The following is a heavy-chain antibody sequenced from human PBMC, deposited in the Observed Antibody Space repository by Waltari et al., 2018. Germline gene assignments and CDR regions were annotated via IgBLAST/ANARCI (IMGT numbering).Heavy chain of an antibody. CDR2: IHLSRGA. CDR3: ARYGGGDSVWYFNL. J-gene: IGHJ2*01. CDR1: GGSFSDYY. D-gene: IGHD2-21*02. V-gene: IGHV4-34*01. Sequence: QVQLQQWGAGLLKPSETLSLTCAVYGGSFSDYYWTWVRQPPGKGREWIGEIHLSRGANYNPSLTSRVTMSLDTSRNQFSLKLTSVTAADTAVYYCARYGGGDSVWYFNLWGRGTLVTVSS.